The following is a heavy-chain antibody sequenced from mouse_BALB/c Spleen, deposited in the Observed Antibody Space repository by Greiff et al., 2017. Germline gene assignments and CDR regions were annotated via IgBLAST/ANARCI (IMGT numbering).Heavy chain of an antibody. J-gene: IGHJ1*01. CDR1: GFTFSSYT. D-gene: IGHD1-2*01. V-gene: IGHV5-12-2*01. Sequence: EVKLMESGGGLVQPGGSLKLSCAASGFTFSSYTMSWVRQTPEKRLEWVAYISNGVGSTYYPDTVKGRFTISRDNAKNTLYLQMSSLKSEDTAMYYCASLVFITTATKYFDVWGAGTTVTVSS. CDR2: ISNGVGST. CDR3: ASLVFITTATKYFDV.